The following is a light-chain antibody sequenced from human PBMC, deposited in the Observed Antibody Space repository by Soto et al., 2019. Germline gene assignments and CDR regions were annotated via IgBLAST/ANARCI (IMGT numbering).Light chain of an antibody. CDR2: SAS. Sequence: DIQMTQSPPSLSASVGDRVTITCRASQGIGNSLAWYQQKPGTLPKLLIYSASTFQSGVPPRFSGSGSGTDFTLTISSLQPEDVAAYYCQKYNTVPATFGQGTRLEIK. V-gene: IGKV1-27*01. CDR3: QKYNTVPAT. CDR1: QGIGNS. J-gene: IGKJ5*01.